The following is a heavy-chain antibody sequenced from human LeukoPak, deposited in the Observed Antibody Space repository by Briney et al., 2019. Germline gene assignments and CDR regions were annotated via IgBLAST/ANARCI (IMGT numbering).Heavy chain of an antibody. CDR3: AKDIEADPDAFDI. Sequence: GGSLRLSCTASEFTYCMNWVRQAPGKGLECVSSISSSGSNTYYADSVKGRFTISRDNAKNSLYLQMNSLRAEDTALYYCAKDIEADPDAFDIWGQGTMVTVSS. J-gene: IGHJ3*02. CDR1: EFTYC. D-gene: IGHD5-12*01. CDR2: ISSSGSNT. V-gene: IGHV3-21*04.